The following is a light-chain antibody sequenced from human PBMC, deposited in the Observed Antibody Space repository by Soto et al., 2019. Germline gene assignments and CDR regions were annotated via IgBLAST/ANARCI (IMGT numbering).Light chain of an antibody. Sequence: DIVMTQSPDSLAVSLGERATINCKSSQSVLYSSNNKNYLTWYQQKPGQPPKLLIYSASTRESGVPDRFSGTGSGSDSTLAISSLQAKDGAVYYCQQYSSSPLSFGGGTKVEIK. CDR3: QQYSSSPLS. J-gene: IGKJ4*01. CDR1: QSVLYSSNNKNY. CDR2: SAS. V-gene: IGKV4-1*01.